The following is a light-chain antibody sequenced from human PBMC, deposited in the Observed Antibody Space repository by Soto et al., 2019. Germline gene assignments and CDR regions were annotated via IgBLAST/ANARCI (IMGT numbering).Light chain of an antibody. V-gene: IGKV3-15*01. CDR1: RTVHSN. Sequence: DILKRRSAYDVTVSPGDRATLSSRASRTVHSNVAWYQHKPGQAPRLLIYGSSFRATGVPARFSGSGFGTDFTLTISSLQSEDFVVYYCQQYNNWPRTFAQGTKVDIK. J-gene: IGKJ1*01. CDR2: GSS. CDR3: QQYNNWPRT.